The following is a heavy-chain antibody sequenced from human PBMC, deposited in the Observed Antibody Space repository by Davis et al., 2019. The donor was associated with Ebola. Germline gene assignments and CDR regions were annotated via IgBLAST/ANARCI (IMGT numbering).Heavy chain of an antibody. Sequence: SETLSLTCPVSGGSISSYYWSWIRQPPGKGLEWIGYIYYSGSTNYNPSLKSRVTISVDTSKNQFSLKLSSVTAADTAVYYCAREVGKYCSGGSCYYYGMDVWGQGTTVTVSS. V-gene: IGHV4-59*01. CDR1: GGSISSYY. CDR3: AREVGKYCSGGSCYYYGMDV. CDR2: IYYSGST. D-gene: IGHD2-15*01. J-gene: IGHJ6*02.